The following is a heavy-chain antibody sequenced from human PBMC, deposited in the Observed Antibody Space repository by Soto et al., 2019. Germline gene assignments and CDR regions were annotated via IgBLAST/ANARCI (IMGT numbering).Heavy chain of an antibody. Sequence: PGGSLRLSCAPSGFTFSSYAMSWVRQAPGKGLEWVSAISGSGDSTHYADSVKGRFTISRDNSKNTLYLQMNSLRVEDTAVYYYAKGVLFYSSSCPWDYWGQGTLVTVSS. CDR2: ISGSGDST. V-gene: IGHV3-23*01. CDR1: GFTFSSYA. D-gene: IGHD6-6*01. J-gene: IGHJ4*02. CDR3: AKGVLFYSSSCPWDY.